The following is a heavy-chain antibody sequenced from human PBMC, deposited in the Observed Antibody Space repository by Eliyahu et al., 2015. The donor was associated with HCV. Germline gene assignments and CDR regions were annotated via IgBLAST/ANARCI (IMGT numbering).Heavy chain of an antibody. CDR1: GFTFSSYD. J-gene: IGHJ3*02. CDR2: IGTAGDT. V-gene: IGHV3-13*01. CDR3: ARGGDIGAFDI. Sequence: EVQLVESGGGLVQPGGSLRLSCAASGFTFSSYDMHWVRQATGKGLEWVSAIGTAGDTYYPGSVKGRFTISRENAKNSLYLQMNSLRAGDTAVYYCARGGDIGAFDIWGQGTMVTVSS. D-gene: IGHD2-15*01.